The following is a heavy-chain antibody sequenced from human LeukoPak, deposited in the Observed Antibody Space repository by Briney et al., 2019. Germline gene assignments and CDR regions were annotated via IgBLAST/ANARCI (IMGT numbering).Heavy chain of an antibody. V-gene: IGHV3-21*01. J-gene: IGHJ5*02. D-gene: IGHD6-13*01. Sequence: PGGSLRLSCAASGFSFSSYNMNWVRLTPGKGLEWVSSITSSSTYTFYADSVKGRFTISRDNAKNTLYLQMNSLRAEDTAVYYCASGLDSSSWKYGNWFDPWGQGTLVTVPS. CDR1: GFSFSSYN. CDR3: ASGLDSSSWKYGNWFDP. CDR2: ITSSSTYT.